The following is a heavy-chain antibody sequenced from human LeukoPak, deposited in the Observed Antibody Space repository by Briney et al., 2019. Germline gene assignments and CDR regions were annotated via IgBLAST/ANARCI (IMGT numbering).Heavy chain of an antibody. V-gene: IGHV3-7*01. D-gene: IGHD1-14*01. CDR2: IDQSGSVT. CDR3: GRFGSEAGIGD. J-gene: IGHJ4*02. CDR1: GFTFSSYW. Sequence: PGGSLRLSCAASGFTFSSYWMTWARQAPGEGLEWVANIDQSGSVTYYLDPVKGRFTISRDNAKKLVYLQMNNLRAGDTALYYCGRFGSEAGIGDWGQGTLVTVSS.